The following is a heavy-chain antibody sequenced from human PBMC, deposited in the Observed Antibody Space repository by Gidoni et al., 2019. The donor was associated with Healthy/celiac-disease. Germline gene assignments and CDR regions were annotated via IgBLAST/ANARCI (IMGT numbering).Heavy chain of an antibody. CDR3: AGVQKRITMVRGVTRLNWFDP. Sequence: QVQLQQWGAGLLKPSETLSLTCAVYGVSFSVYYWSWIRQPPGKGLEWIGEINHSGRTNYNPSLKSRVTISVDTSKNQFSLKLSSVTAADTAVYYCAGVQKRITMVRGVTRLNWFDPWGQGTLVTVSS. J-gene: IGHJ5*02. CDR1: GVSFSVYY. CDR2: INHSGRT. D-gene: IGHD3-10*01. V-gene: IGHV4-34*02.